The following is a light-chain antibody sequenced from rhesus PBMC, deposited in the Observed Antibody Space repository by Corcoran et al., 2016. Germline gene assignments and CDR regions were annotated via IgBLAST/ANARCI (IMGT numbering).Light chain of an antibody. Sequence: ETVMMQSPATLSLSPGERATLSCRASQTVGTMLGWYQQKPGQAPRLLIYDASTRATGIPDRFSGSGSGAEFTLTIRSLDPEDVGVYYCQKYNDWPYSFGQGTKVEIK. V-gene: IGKV3-42*01. CDR2: DAS. CDR3: QKYNDWPYS. J-gene: IGKJ2*01. CDR1: QTVGTM.